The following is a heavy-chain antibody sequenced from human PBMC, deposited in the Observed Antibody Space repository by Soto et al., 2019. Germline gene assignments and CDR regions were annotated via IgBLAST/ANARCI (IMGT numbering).Heavy chain of an antibody. V-gene: IGHV3-23*01. Sequence: GGSLRLSCAASGITFRNYAMSWVRQAPGKGLEWVSSISGSGGSTYYADSVKGRFTISRDNSKNTLYLQMNSLRAEGTAVYYCAKDPEWELPKYYFDYWGQGTLVTVSS. CDR1: GITFRNYA. D-gene: IGHD1-26*01. J-gene: IGHJ4*02. CDR2: ISGSGGST. CDR3: AKDPEWELPKYYFDY.